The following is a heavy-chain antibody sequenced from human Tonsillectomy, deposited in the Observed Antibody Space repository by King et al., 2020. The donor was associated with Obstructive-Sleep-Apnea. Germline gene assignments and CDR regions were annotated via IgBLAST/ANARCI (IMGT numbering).Heavy chain of an antibody. CDR1: GYTFTNHY. Sequence: QLVQSGAEVKKPGASVRVSCKASGYTFTNHYIHWVRQAPGQGPEWMGIIYPTAGSTNYAQKFQGRVTMTGDTSTSTVYMDLSSLRSEDTALYYCARDPGSSGFDIWGQGTMVTVSS. D-gene: IGHD2-2*01. CDR3: ARDPGSSGFDI. V-gene: IGHV1-46*01. J-gene: IGHJ3*02. CDR2: IYPTAGST.